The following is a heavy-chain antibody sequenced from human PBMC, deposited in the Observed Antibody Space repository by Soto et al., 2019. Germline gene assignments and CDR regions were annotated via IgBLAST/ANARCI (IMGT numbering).Heavy chain of an antibody. D-gene: IGHD3-22*01. J-gene: IGHJ6*02. CDR1: GYSFTSYW. Sequence: PGESLKISCKGSGYSFTSYWIGWVRQMPGKGLEWMGIIYPGDSDTRYSPSLQGQVTISADKSISTAYLQWSSLKASDTAMYYCARHGDRDYYYYGMDVWGQGTTVTVSS. V-gene: IGHV5-51*01. CDR2: IYPGDSDT. CDR3: ARHGDRDYYYYGMDV.